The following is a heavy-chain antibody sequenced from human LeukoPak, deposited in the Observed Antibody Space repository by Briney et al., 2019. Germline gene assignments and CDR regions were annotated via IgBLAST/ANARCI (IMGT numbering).Heavy chain of an antibody. D-gene: IGHD6-19*01. Sequence: GGSLRLSRAASGFTFSSYAMSWVRQAPGKGLEWVSAISGSGSNTYYADSVKGRFTISRDNSKNTLYLQMNSLRADDTAVYYCAKDRITVAGTDRFEYFDCWGQGTLVTVSS. CDR3: AKDRITVAGTDRFEYFDC. J-gene: IGHJ4*02. CDR1: GFTFSSYA. V-gene: IGHV3-23*01. CDR2: ISGSGSNT.